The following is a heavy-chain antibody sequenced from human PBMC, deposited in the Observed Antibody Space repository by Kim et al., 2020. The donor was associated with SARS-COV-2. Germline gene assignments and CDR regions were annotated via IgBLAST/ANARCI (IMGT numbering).Heavy chain of an antibody. Sequence: STYYNPSLKSRVTISVDTSKNQFSLKLSSVTAADTAVYYCSGAITVTRFDLWGLGTLVTVSS. J-gene: IGHJ2*01. CDR3: SGAITVTRFDL. D-gene: IGHD4-17*01. CDR2: ST. V-gene: IGHV4-39*07.